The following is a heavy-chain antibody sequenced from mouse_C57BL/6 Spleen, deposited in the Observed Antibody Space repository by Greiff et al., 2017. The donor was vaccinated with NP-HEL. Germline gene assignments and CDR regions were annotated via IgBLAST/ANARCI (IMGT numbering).Heavy chain of an antibody. CDR1: GFTFSDAW. CDR2: IRNKANNHAT. Sequence: EVKLVESGGGLVQPGGSMKLSCAASGFTFSDAWMDWVRQSPEKGLEWVAEIRNKANNHATYYAESVKGRFTISRDDSKSSVYLQMNSLRAEDTGIYYCTGDYDYDDGFDYWGQGTTLTVSS. V-gene: IGHV6-6*01. D-gene: IGHD2-4*01. J-gene: IGHJ2*01. CDR3: TGDYDYDDGFDY.